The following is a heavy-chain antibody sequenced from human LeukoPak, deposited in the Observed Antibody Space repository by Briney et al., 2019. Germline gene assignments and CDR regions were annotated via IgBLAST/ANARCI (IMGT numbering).Heavy chain of an antibody. J-gene: IGHJ4*02. CDR2: ISYSGST. V-gene: IGHV4-59*01. D-gene: IGHD3-10*01. CDR1: GGSISSYY. Sequence: SETLSLTCTVSGGSISSYYWSWIRQPPGKGLEWIGYISYSGSTKYNPSLKSRVTISIDTSKKQVSLKLNFVTAADTAVYYCARRNSYGSGRHFDFWGQGTLVTVSS. CDR3: ARRNSYGSGRHFDF.